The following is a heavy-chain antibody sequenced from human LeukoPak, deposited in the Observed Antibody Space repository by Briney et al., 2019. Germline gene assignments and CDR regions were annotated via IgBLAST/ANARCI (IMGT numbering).Heavy chain of an antibody. V-gene: IGHV3-21*01. CDR1: GFTFSSYS. CDR3: ARDAYGDYSFDY. D-gene: IGHD4-17*01. Sequence: GGSLRLSCAASGFTFSSYSMNWVRQAPGKGLEWVSSISASINYIYYSDSVKGRFTISRDNAKNSLYLQMNSLRAEDTAVYYCARDAYGDYSFDYWGQRTLVTVSS. J-gene: IGHJ4*02. CDR2: ISASINYI.